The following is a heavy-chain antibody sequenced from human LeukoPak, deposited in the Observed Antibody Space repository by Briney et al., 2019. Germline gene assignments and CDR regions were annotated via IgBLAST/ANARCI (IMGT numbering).Heavy chain of an antibody. CDR1: GFSFSSSD. D-gene: IGHD3-9*01. V-gene: IGHV3-48*02. CDR3: AREKREYYDILTGYYQRRGYYYYGMDV. J-gene: IGHJ6*02. Sequence: GGSLRLSCAASGFSFSSSDMNWVRQAPGKGLEWVSYITSSSGTIYYADSVKGRFTISRDNAKNSLYLQMNSLRDEDTAVYYCAREKREYYDILTGYYQRRGYYYYGMDVWGQGTTVTVSS. CDR2: ITSSSGTI.